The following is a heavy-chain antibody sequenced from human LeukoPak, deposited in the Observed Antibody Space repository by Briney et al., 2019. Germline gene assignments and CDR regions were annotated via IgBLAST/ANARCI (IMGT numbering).Heavy chain of an antibody. CDR1: GYTFTSYG. Sequence: ASVKVSCKASGYTFTSYGISWVRQAPGQGLEWMGWISAYNGNTNYAQKLQGRVTMTTDTSTSTAYMGLRSLRSDDTAVYYCARDREWFGELLPFPFDYWGQGTLVTVSS. CDR3: ARDREWFGELLPFPFDY. V-gene: IGHV1-18*01. CDR2: ISAYNGNT. D-gene: IGHD3-10*01. J-gene: IGHJ4*02.